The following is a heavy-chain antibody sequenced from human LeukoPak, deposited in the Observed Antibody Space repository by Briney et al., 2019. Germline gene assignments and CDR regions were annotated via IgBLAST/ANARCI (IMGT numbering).Heavy chain of an antibody. CDR1: GFTFDDYA. Sequence: PGGSLRLSCAASGFTFDDYAMHWVRQAPGKGLEWVSLIRGDDSNTYYADSVKGRFTTSRDNSKNSLYLHMNSLRTEDTALYFCTKGDSGYNYGYQYFFACWGQGTLVTVSS. CDR2: IRGDDSNT. D-gene: IGHD5-18*01. CDR3: TKGDSGYNYGYQYFFAC. J-gene: IGHJ4*02. V-gene: IGHV3-43*02.